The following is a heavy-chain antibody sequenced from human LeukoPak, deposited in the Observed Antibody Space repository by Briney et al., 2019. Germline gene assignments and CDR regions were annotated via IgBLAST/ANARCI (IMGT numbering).Heavy chain of an antibody. Sequence: PGGSLRLSCGASGFTFSNYAMSWVRQAPGKGLEWVASINQGGSETYYVESVKGRFTISRDNAMNSFFLQMNSLRAEDTAVYYCARLIGDRTIYDYWGQGTLVTVSS. CDR1: GFTFSNYA. J-gene: IGHJ4*02. D-gene: IGHD6-6*01. CDR2: INQGGSET. CDR3: ARLIGDRTIYDY. V-gene: IGHV3-7*01.